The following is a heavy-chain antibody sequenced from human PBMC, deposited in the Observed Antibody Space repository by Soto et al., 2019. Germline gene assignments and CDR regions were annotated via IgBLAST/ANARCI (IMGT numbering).Heavy chain of an antibody. Sequence: EVQLLESGGGLVQPGGSLRLSCAASGFTFSSYAMSWVRKATGKGLEWVSAISGSGGSTYYADSVKGRFTISRDNSKNTLNLQMNSLRAQDTAVYYCAKSGGIVLVPGRFDPWGQVKLFTVSS. V-gene: IGHV3-23*01. CDR3: AKSGGIVLVPGRFDP. CDR1: GFTFSSYA. D-gene: IGHD2-2*01. CDR2: ISGSGGST. J-gene: IGHJ5*02.